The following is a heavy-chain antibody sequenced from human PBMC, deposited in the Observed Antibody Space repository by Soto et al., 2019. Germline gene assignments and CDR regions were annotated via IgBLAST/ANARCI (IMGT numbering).Heavy chain of an antibody. V-gene: IGHV1-18*01. CDR1: GYTFTSYG. CDR2: ISAYNGNT. Sequence: QVQLVQSGAEVKKPGASVKVSCKASGYTFTSYGISWVRQAPGQGLEWMGWISAYNGNTNYAQKLQGRVTMTTDTSTSTAYMELRSLRSDDTAVYYCARDLYDFWCGYQSWYFDYWGQGTLVTVSS. CDR3: ARDLYDFWCGYQSWYFDY. D-gene: IGHD3-3*01. J-gene: IGHJ4*02.